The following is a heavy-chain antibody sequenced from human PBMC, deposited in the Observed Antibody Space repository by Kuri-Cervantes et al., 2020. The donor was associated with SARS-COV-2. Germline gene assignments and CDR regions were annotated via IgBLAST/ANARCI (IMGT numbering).Heavy chain of an antibody. CDR1: GGSISSHY. CDR2: IYHSGST. Sequence: ESLKISCTVSGGSISSHYWSWIRQPPGKGLEWIGYIYHSGSTNYNPSLKSRVTISIDTSKNQFSLKVSSVTAADTAVYYCAREPRLGYLDYWGRGTLVNVSS. J-gene: IGHJ4*02. D-gene: IGHD6-25*01. CDR3: AREPRLGYLDY. V-gene: IGHV4-59*11.